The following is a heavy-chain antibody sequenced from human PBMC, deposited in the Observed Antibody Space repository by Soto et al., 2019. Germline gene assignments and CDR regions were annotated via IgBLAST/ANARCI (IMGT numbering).Heavy chain of an antibody. V-gene: IGHV4-31*03. CDR3: SRGLQPPGFDY. Sequence: QVQLQESGPGLVKPTQTLSLTCTVSGGYISSGGYYWRWIRQHPGKGLEWIGYIYYSGSTYYNPSLKSRVTISVDTSKNQCSLKLSSVTAADTAVYYCSRGLQPPGFDYWGQGTLVTVSS. J-gene: IGHJ4*02. CDR2: IYYSGST. CDR1: GGYISSGGYY. D-gene: IGHD2-2*01.